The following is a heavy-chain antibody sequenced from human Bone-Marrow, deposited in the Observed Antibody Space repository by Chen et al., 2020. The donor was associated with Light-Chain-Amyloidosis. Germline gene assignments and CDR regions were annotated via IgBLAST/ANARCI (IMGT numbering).Heavy chain of an antibody. CDR3: ARRRDGYNFDY. CDR2: IYPDDADA. V-gene: IGHV5-51*01. CDR1: GYTFPNYW. J-gene: IGHJ4*02. D-gene: IGHD5-12*01. Sequence: EVQLEQSGPEVKKPGESLKIACKGSGYTFPNYWIGGVRQMPGKGLEWMGVIYPDDADARYSPSFEGQVTISADKSITTAYLQWRSLKASDTAMDYCARRRDGYNFDYWGQGTLVTVSS.